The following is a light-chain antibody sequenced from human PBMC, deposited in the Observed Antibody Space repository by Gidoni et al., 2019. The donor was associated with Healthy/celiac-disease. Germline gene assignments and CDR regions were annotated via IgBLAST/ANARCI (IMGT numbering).Light chain of an antibody. Sequence: IQMTQSPSTLSASVGDRVTITCRASQSISSWLAWYQQKPGKAPKLLIYKASSLESGVPSRFSGSGSGTEFTLTSSSLQPDDFATYYCQQYNSYSYTFGQGTKLEIK. V-gene: IGKV1-5*03. CDR2: KAS. J-gene: IGKJ2*01. CDR1: QSISSW. CDR3: QQYNSYSYT.